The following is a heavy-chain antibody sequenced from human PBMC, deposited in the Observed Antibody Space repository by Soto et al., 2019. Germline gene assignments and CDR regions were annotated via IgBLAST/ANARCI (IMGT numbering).Heavy chain of an antibody. D-gene: IGHD5-18*01. V-gene: IGHV3-53*01. Sequence: PGGSLRLSCAASGFTVSSNYMSWVRQAPGKGLEWVSVIYSGGSTYYADSVKGRFTISRDNSKNTLFLQMNSLRAEDTAVYYCASMGIKLWFAYYYYGLDVWGQGTTVTVSS. CDR3: ASMGIKLWFAYYYYGLDV. CDR1: GFTVSSNY. J-gene: IGHJ6*02. CDR2: IYSGGST.